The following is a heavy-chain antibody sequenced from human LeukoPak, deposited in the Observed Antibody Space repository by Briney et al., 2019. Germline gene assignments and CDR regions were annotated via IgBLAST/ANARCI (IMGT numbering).Heavy chain of an antibody. J-gene: IGHJ3*02. V-gene: IGHV3-48*01. Sequence: PGGSLRLSCAGAGFVFSAFRMIWIRQTPGKGLEWIAYISRDGTITHYGDSVRGRFTISRDDAKSSLFLRMDNLRVDDTATYYCAKLHYGDAFDIWGQGTVVTVSS. CDR3: AKLHYGDAFDI. CDR2: ISRDGTIT. CDR1: GFVFSAFR. D-gene: IGHD4-17*01.